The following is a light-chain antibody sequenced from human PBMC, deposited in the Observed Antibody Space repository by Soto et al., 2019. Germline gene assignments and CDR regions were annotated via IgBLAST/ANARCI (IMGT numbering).Light chain of an antibody. CDR1: QPVSSRF. CDR2: GEL. V-gene: IGKV3-20*01. CDR3: QQYATSPLT. Sequence: EIVLTQSPGTLSLSPRERATLSCRASQPVSSRFLALYQQKPGQAPRLLIYGELSRATGIPDRFSGSGSGTDFTLTISRLEPEDFALYYCQQYATSPLTFGGGTKVDIK. J-gene: IGKJ4*01.